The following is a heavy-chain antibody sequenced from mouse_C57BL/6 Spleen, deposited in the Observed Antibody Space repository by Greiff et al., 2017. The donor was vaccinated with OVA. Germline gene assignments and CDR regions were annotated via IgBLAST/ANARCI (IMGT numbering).Heavy chain of an antibody. J-gene: IGHJ2*01. D-gene: IGHD2-2*01. CDR2: ISSGSSTI. CDR3: ARWMVTTGEFDY. CDR1: GFTFSDYG. V-gene: IGHV5-17*01. Sequence: EVKLMESGGGLVKPGGSLKLSCAASGFTFSDYGMHWVRQAPEKGLEWVAYISSGSSTIYYADTVKGRFTLSRDNAKNTLFLQMTSLRSEDTAMYYCARWMVTTGEFDYWGQGTTLTVSS.